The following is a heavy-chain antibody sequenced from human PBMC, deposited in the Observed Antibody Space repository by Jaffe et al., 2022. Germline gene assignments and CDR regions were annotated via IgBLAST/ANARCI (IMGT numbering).Heavy chain of an antibody. CDR1: GYTFTGYY. CDR3: AIPGGGDSSGYYDFDY. CDR2: INPNSGGT. D-gene: IGHD3-22*01. J-gene: IGHJ4*02. Sequence: QVQLVQSGAEVKKPGASVKVSCKASGYTFTGYYMHWVRQAPGQGLEWMGWINPNSGGTNYAQKFQGRVTMTRDTSISTAYMELSRLRSDDTAVYYCAIPGGGDSSGYYDFDYWGQGTLVTVSS. V-gene: IGHV1-2*02.